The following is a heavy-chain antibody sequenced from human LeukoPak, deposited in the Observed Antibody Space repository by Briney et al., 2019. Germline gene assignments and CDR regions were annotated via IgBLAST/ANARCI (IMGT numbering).Heavy chain of an antibody. Sequence: PGGSLRLSCAASGFTFSSYSMNWVRQAPGKGLEWVSSISSSSSYIYYADSVKGRFTISGDNAKNSLYLQMNSLRAEDTAVYYCARDWGSSGCRYYYYGMDVWGKGTTVTVSS. CDR1: GFTFSSYS. V-gene: IGHV3-21*01. CDR2: ISSSSSYI. CDR3: ARDWGSSGCRYYYYGMDV. D-gene: IGHD6-19*01. J-gene: IGHJ6*04.